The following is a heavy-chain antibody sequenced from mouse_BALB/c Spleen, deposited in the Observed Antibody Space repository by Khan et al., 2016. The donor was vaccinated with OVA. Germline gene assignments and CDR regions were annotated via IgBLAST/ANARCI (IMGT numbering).Heavy chain of an antibody. V-gene: IGHV5-17*02. CDR1: GFTFSSFG. CDR3: ARTGVNCHWYFDV. CDR2: MSSGCSTI. Sequence: EVQLLETGGGLVQPGGSRKLSCAASGFTFSSFGMHWVRQAPKKGLEWVAYMSSGCSTIYYVDTVKGRFTISRDNPTHTLFMQMTSLRSEDTAMYYCARTGVNCHWYFDVWGAGTSVTVSS. J-gene: IGHJ1*01. D-gene: IGHD2-13*01.